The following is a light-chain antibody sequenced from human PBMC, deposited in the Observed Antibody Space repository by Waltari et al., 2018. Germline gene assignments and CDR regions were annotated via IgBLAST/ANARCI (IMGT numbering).Light chain of an antibody. CDR3: QQRSNWPPS. CDR2: DAS. J-gene: IGKJ4*01. V-gene: IGKV3-11*01. Sequence: EIAFTQSPATLSLSPGDRATLSCRANQSVYIYLAWYHHKPGQAPRLLIYDASDRATGIPARFSGSGSGTDFTLTISSLEPEDFAVYYCQQRSNWPPSFGGGTKVEIK. CDR1: QSVYIY.